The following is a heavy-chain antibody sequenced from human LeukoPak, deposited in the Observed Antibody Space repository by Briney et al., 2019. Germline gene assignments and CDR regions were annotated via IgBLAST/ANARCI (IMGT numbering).Heavy chain of an antibody. J-gene: IGHJ6*02. CDR3: ARDDEQLVLYYYYYGMDV. Sequence: GASVKVSCKASGGTFSSYAISWVRQAPGQGLEWMGRIIPIPGIANYAQKFQGRVTITADKSTSTAYMELSSLRSEDTAVYYCARDDEQLVLYYYYYGMDVWGQGTTVTVSS. CDR1: GGTFSSYA. V-gene: IGHV1-69*04. CDR2: IIPIPGIA. D-gene: IGHD6-6*01.